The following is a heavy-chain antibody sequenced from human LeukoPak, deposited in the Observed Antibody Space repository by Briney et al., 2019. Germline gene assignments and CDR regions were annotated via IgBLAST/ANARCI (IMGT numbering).Heavy chain of an antibody. CDR1: GYTFTSYG. D-gene: IGHD3-10*01. CDR3: ARGGDSIPTFDY. Sequence: ASVKVSCKASGYTFTSYGISWVRQAPGQGLEWMGRIIPILGIANYAQKFQGRVTITADKSTSTAYMELSSLRSEDTAVYYCARGGDSIPTFDYWGQGTLVTVSS. V-gene: IGHV1-69*04. J-gene: IGHJ4*02. CDR2: IIPILGIA.